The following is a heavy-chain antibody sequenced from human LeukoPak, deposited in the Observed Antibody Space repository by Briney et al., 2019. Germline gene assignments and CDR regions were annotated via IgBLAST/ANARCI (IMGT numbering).Heavy chain of an antibody. V-gene: IGHV1-8*03. Sequence: ASVTVSCKASGYTFTSYDINWVRQATGQGLEWMGWMNPNSGNTGYAQKFQGRVTITRNTSISTAYMELSSLRSEDTAVYYCARRGLLGGYYYYYYMDVWGKGTTVTVSS. CDR3: ARRGLLGGYYYYYYMDV. D-gene: IGHD2-21*01. J-gene: IGHJ6*03. CDR2: MNPNSGNT. CDR1: GYTFTSYD.